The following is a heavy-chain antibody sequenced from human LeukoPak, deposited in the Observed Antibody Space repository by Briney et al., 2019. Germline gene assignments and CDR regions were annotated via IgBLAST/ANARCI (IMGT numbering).Heavy chain of an antibody. CDR3: ARGGVTMVRGVIMRPYYYYGMDV. J-gene: IGHJ6*02. CDR2: MNPNSGNT. Sequence: ASVKVSCKASGYTFTSYDINWVRQATGQGLEWMGWMNPNSGNTGYAQKFQGRVTMTRNTSISTAYMELSSLRPEDTAVYYCARGGVTMVRGVIMRPYYYYGMDVWGQGTTVTVSS. D-gene: IGHD3-10*01. V-gene: IGHV1-8*01. CDR1: GYTFTSYD.